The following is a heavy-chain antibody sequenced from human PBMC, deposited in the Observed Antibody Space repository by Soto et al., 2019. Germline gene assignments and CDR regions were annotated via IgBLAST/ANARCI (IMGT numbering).Heavy chain of an antibody. CDR1: GFTFSSYG. D-gene: IGHD2-8*01. J-gene: IGHJ2*01. CDR3: AKEGYCTKGVCVSWYFDL. Sequence: QVQLVESGGGVVQPGRSLRLSCAASGFTFSSYGMHCVRQAPGKGLEWVAVISYDGSNKYYADSVKGRFTISRDNSKNTLYLQMNSLRAEDTAVYYCAKEGYCTKGVCVSWYFDLWGRGTLVTVSS. V-gene: IGHV3-30*18. CDR2: ISYDGSNK.